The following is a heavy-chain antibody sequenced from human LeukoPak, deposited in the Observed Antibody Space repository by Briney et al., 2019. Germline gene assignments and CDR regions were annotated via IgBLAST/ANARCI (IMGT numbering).Heavy chain of an antibody. J-gene: IGHJ2*01. D-gene: IGHD3-10*01. CDR3: ARDKGLLWPL. CDR1: GGSISSYY. CDR2: IYYSGST. V-gene: IGHV4-59*01. Sequence: SETLSLTCTVSGGSISSYYWSWIRQPPGKGLGWIGYIYYSGSTNYNPSLKSRVTISVDTSKNQFSLKLSSVTAADTAVYYCARDKGLLWPLWGRGTLVTVSS.